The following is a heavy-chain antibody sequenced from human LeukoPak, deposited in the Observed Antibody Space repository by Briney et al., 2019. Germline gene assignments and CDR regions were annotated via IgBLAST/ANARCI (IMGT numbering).Heavy chain of an antibody. CDR1: GGSISTYY. V-gene: IGHV4-59*01. Sequence: SETLSLTCTVSGGSISTYYWTWIRQPPGEGLEWIGYIYHSGNTNYNPSLKSRVTISVDTSKNQFSPKLNSVTAADTAVYYCARTGSWYYYFDYWGQGTLVTVSS. CDR3: ARTGSWYYYFDY. CDR2: IYHSGNT. D-gene: IGHD6-13*01. J-gene: IGHJ4*02.